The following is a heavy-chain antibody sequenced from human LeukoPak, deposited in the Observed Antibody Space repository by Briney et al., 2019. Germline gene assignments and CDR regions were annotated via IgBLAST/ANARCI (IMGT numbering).Heavy chain of an antibody. V-gene: IGHV1-2*02. D-gene: IGHD2-2*01. CDR2: INPNSGGT. CDR3: ARDQGTSWTEDY. Sequence: ASVKVSCKASGYTLTGYSMHWVRQAPGQGLEWMGWINPNSGGTNYAQKFQGRVTMTRDTSISTAYMELSRLRSDDTAVYYCARDQGTSWTEDYWGQGTLVTLSS. CDR1: GYTLTGYS. J-gene: IGHJ4*02.